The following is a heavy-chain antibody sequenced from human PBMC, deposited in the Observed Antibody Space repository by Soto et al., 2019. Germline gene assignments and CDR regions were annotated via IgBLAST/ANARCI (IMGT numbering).Heavy chain of an antibody. CDR2: INHSGST. Sequence: SETLSLTCAVYGGSFSGYYWSWIRQPPGKGLEWIGEINHSGSTNYNPSLKSRVTISVDTSKNQFSLKLSSVTAADTAVYYCARGPLDFWSGYYRIRGCAFDIWGQGTMVTVSS. D-gene: IGHD3-3*01. V-gene: IGHV4-34*01. J-gene: IGHJ3*02. CDR3: ARGPLDFWSGYYRIRGCAFDI. CDR1: GGSFSGYY.